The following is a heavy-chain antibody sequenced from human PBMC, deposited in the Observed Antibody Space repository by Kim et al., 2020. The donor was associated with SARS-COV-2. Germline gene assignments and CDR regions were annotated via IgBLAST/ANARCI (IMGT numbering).Heavy chain of an antibody. Sequence: YAQKFQGRVTITADESTSTAYMELSSLRSEDTAVYYCARARWIQLWPFDYWGQGTLVTVSS. D-gene: IGHD5-18*01. J-gene: IGHJ4*02. V-gene: IGHV1-69*01. CDR3: ARARWIQLWPFDY.